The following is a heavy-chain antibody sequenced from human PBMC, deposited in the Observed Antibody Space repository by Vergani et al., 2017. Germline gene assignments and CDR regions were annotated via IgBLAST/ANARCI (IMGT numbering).Heavy chain of an antibody. J-gene: IGHJ6*03. CDR1: GFTFSSYS. Sequence: EVQLVESGGGLVKPGGSLRLSCAASGFTFSSYSMNWVRQAPGKGLEWVSSISSSSSYIYYADSVKGRFPISRDNAKNSLYLQMNSLRAEDTAVYYCARANYFPPNLDYYYYMDVWGKGTTVTVSS. D-gene: IGHD3-9*01. CDR3: ARANYFPPNLDYYYYMDV. V-gene: IGHV3-21*01. CDR2: ISSSSSYI.